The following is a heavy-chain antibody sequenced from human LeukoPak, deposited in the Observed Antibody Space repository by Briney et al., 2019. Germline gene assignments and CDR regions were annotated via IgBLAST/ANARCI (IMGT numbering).Heavy chain of an antibody. CDR3: ATSRTFDY. J-gene: IGHJ4*02. Sequence: PGESLRLSCAASGFTFSSYWMHWVRQAPGKGLVWVSRIKSDGSSTSYADSVKGRFTISRDNAKNTVYLQMNSLRAEDTALYYCATSRTFDYWGQGTLVTVSS. CDR2: IKSDGSST. V-gene: IGHV3-74*01. CDR1: GFTFSSYW.